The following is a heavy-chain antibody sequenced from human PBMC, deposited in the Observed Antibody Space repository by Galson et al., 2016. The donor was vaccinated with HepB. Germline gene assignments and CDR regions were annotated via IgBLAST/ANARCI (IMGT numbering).Heavy chain of an antibody. J-gene: IGHJ4*02. D-gene: IGHD1-26*01. CDR3: ASSPGAGL. V-gene: IGHV3-53*01. CDR2: MYSGGRT. CDR1: GFTVSNNY. Sequence: SLRLSCAASGFTVSNNYMSWVRQAPGKGLEGVSVMYSGGRTHYADDVKGRFTISSDSSKNTLYLQMNSMRNEDPAVYYCASSPGAGLWGQGTLVTVSS.